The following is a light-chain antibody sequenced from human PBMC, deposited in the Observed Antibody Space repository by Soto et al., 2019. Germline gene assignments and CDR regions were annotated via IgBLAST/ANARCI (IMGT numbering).Light chain of an antibody. CDR1: NSDVGSYNY. CDR3: SSYTISRTYV. J-gene: IGLJ1*01. Sequence: QSALTQPASVSGSPGQSITISCTGTNSDVGSYNYVSWHQQHPGKAPKLMIYNVYDRPSGISNRFSGSKSGNTASLTISGLQGEDEADYYCSSYTISRTYVFGPGTKLTVL. V-gene: IGLV2-14*03. CDR2: NVY.